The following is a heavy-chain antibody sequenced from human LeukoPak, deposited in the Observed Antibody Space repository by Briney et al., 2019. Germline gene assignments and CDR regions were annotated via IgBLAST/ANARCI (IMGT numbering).Heavy chain of an antibody. CDR1: GGTFSSYT. V-gene: IGHV1-69*04. Sequence: SSVTVSFKSSGGTFSSYTISWVRQPPGQGLEWMGSIFPIHGMANYAQKFQGSLTITADKSTSTAYMELSSLTFEDTAVYYCARDGRGTTGTQTGGAVTYWGQGTLVTVSS. J-gene: IGHJ4*02. CDR2: IFPIHGMA. D-gene: IGHD4-11*01. CDR3: ARDGRGTTGTQTGGAVTY.